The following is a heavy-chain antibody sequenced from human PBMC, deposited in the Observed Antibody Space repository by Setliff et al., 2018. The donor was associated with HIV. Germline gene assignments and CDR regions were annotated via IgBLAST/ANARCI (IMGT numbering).Heavy chain of an antibody. J-gene: IGHJ3*02. Sequence: SETLSLTCTVSGGSISSSSHYWGLIRQPPGKGLEWIGSVYYSGTTYYNPSLKSRVTISVDTSKNQFSLKLSSVTAADTAVYYCARRGYDAFDIWGQGTMVTVSS. D-gene: IGHD2-15*01. V-gene: IGHV4-39*07. CDR2: VYYSGTT. CDR1: GGSISSSSHY. CDR3: ARRGYDAFDI.